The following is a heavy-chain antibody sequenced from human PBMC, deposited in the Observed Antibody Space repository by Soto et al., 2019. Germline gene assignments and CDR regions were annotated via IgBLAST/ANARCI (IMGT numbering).Heavy chain of an antibody. D-gene: IGHD2-21*02. CDR1: GFTFSSYA. CDR2: ISGSGGST. V-gene: IGHV3-23*01. Sequence: GGSLRLSCAASGFTFSSYAMSWVRQAPGNGLEWVSAISGSGGSTYYADSVKGRFTISRDNSKNTLYLQMNSLRAEDTAVYYCAKHPCGGDCYYYFDYWGQGTLVTVSS. CDR3: AKHPCGGDCYYYFDY. J-gene: IGHJ4*02.